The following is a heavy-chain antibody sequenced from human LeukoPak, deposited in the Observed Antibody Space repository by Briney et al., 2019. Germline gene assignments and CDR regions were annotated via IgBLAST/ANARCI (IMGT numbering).Heavy chain of an antibody. CDR2: INPSGGST. J-gene: IGHJ3*02. CDR1: GYTFTSYY. D-gene: IGHD3-10*01. Sequence: GASVKVSCKASGYTFTSYYMHWVRQAPGQGLEWMGIINPSGGSTSYAQKFQGRVTMTRDTSTSTVYMELSSLRSGDTAVYYCARATMVRGADDAFDIWGQGTMVTVSS. CDR3: ARATMVRGADDAFDI. V-gene: IGHV1-46*01.